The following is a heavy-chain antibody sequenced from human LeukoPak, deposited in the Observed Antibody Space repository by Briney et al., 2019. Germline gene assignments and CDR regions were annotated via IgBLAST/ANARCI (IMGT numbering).Heavy chain of an antibody. CDR1: GFTFSSHA. CDR3: SKTSIVGPTAIDY. CDR2: ISTSGGTT. D-gene: IGHD1-26*01. J-gene: IGHJ4*02. Sequence: GGSLRLSCAASGFTFSSHAMTWVRRAPGKGLEWVSAISTSGGTTDYADSVKGRFTISRDNSKNTLYLQLNSLRAEDTAVYYCSKTSIVGPTAIDYWGQGTLVTVSS. V-gene: IGHV3-23*01.